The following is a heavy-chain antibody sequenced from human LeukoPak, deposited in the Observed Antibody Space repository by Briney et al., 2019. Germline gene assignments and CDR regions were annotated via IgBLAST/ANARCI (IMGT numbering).Heavy chain of an antibody. J-gene: IGHJ4*02. CDR2: ITYDGSQT. D-gene: IGHD3-22*01. CDR3: ARSYYDSSGYSCPDY. CDR1: GFTFSHSA. Sequence: PGGSLRLSCTASGFTFSHSAMHWVRQAPGKGLEWVAVITYDGSQTYFADSVKGRFTISRDNAKNSLYLQMNSLRAEDTAMYYCARSYYDSSGYSCPDYWGQGTLVTVSS. V-gene: IGHV3-30*04.